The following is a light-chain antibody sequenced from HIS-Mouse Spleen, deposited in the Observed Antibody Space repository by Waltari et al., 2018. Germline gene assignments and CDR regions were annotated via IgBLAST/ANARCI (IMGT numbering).Light chain of an antibody. CDR2: DAS. CDR1: QSVSSY. V-gene: IGKV3-11*01. Sequence: EIVLTQSPATLSLSPGERATLSCRASQSVSSYLAWYQQKPGQAPRLLIYDASNRATGIPARFSGSGSGTDFTLTISSLEPEDFAVYYCQQRSNWYNFGQGTKLEIK. CDR3: QQRSNWYN. J-gene: IGKJ2*01.